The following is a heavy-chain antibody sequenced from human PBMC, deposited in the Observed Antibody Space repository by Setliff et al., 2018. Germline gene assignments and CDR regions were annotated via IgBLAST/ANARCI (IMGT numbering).Heavy chain of an antibody. D-gene: IGHD2-2*01. CDR2: ISKDGDRT. CDR3: ATWTGKYHDY. J-gene: IGHJ4*02. Sequence: GGSLRLSCAASGFPFSTYAMHWVRQPPGKRLEYVSAISKDGDRTYYADSVKGRFTISRDNSKNTLYLQMGSLRPEDMAVYYCATWTGKYHDYWGRGTLVTVSS. V-gene: IGHV3-64*02. CDR1: GFPFSTYA.